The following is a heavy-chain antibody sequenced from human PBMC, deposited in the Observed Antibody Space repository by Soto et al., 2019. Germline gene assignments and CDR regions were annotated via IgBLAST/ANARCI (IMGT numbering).Heavy chain of an antibody. CDR3: ASNYYDSSPPHYYYYGMAV. Sequence: QVQLVQSGAEVKKPGSSVKVSCKASGGTFSSYAISWVRQAPGQGLEWIGGIIPIFGTANYAQKFQGSVTITADESTSTAYMELSSLRSEDTAVYYCASNYYDSSPPHYYYYGMAVWGKGTTVTVAS. CDR1: GGTFSSYA. J-gene: IGHJ6*04. CDR2: IIPIFGTA. D-gene: IGHD3-22*01. V-gene: IGHV1-69*01.